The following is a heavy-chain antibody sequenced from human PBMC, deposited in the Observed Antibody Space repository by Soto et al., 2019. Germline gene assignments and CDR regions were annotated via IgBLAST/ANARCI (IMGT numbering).Heavy chain of an antibody. CDR1: GYTFTSYA. CDR3: AGFYSSWYGGVV. D-gene: IGHD6-13*01. J-gene: IGHJ4*02. CDR2: ISAYNGNT. V-gene: IGHV1-18*01. Sequence: GASVKVSCKASGYTFTSYAICWVRQAPGQGLEWMGWISAYNGNTNYAQKLQGRVTMTTDTSTSTAYMELWSLRSDDTAVYYCAGFYSSWYGGVVWGQGTLVTVSS.